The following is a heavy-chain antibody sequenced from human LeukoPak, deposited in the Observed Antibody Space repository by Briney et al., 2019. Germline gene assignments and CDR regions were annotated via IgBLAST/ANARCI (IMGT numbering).Heavy chain of an antibody. J-gene: IGHJ4*02. CDR2: INHSGST. Sequence: PSETLSLTCTVSGGSISSGGYYWSWIRQPPGKGLEWIGEINHSGSTNYNPSLKSRVTISVDTSKNQFSLKLSSVTAADTAVYYCARLRLSATVTRFDYWGQGTLVTVSS. V-gene: IGHV4-39*07. D-gene: IGHD4-17*01. CDR3: ARLRLSATVTRFDY. CDR1: GGSISSGGYY.